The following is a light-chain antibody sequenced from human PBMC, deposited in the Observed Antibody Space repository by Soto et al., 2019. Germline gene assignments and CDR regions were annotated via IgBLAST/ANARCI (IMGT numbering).Light chain of an antibody. V-gene: IGKV3-20*01. Sequence: VLTQSPGTLSLSPGERGTLXXRASQSVSGSFLAWYQQKPGQAPRXLLYGASIRATGIPDRFSGSGSGTDFTLTISRLEPADFAVYYCQYYGSSSTFGQGTKVDIK. CDR1: QSVSGSF. CDR3: QYYGSSST. J-gene: IGKJ1*01. CDR2: GAS.